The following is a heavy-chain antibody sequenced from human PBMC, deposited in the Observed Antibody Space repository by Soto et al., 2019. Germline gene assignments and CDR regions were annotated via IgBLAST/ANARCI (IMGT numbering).Heavy chain of an antibody. CDR3: ARFKSWTRTTIDDTWFDP. J-gene: IGHJ5*02. Sequence: GASVKVSCKASGGTFSSYAISWVRQAPGQGLEWMGGIIPIFGTANYAQKFQGRVTITADESTSTAYMELSSLRSEDTAVYYCARFKSWTRTTIDDTWFDPWGQGTLVTVSS. CDR2: IIPIFGTA. CDR1: GGTFSSYA. D-gene: IGHD1-1*01. V-gene: IGHV1-69*13.